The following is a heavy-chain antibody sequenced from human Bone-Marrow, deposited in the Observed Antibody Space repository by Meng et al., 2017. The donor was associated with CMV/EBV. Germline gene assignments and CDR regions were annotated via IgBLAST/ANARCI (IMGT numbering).Heavy chain of an antibody. CDR3: AKLSGSTSSSSRVIHN. V-gene: IGHV3-23*01. Sequence: GINVNGSAMGWVRQAPGKRLEWVSVIGGSDGSTDYADSVKGRFSISRDNSKNTVYLQMNSLKAEETAVYHCAKLSGSTSSSSRVIHNWGQGTLVTVSS. CDR2: IGGSDGST. J-gene: IGHJ4*02. D-gene: IGHD1-7*01. CDR1: GINVNGSA.